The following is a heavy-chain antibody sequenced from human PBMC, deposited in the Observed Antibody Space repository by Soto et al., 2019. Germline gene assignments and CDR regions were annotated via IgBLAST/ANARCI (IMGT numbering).Heavy chain of an antibody. J-gene: IGHJ5*02. CDR3: ARDQNYVWGSPNWFGT. CDR2: IGAYNGNT. D-gene: IGHD3-16*01. V-gene: IGHV1-18*01. CDR1: GYTFTSYG. Sequence: ASVKVSCKASGYTFTSYGISWVRQAPGQGLEWMGWIGAYNGNTNYAQKLQGRVTMTTDTSTSPAYMELRSLRSDDTAVYYCARDQNYVWGSPNWFGTWGQGTLVTVSA.